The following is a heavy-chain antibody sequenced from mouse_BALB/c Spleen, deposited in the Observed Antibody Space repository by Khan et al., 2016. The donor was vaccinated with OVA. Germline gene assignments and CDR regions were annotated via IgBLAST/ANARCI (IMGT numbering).Heavy chain of an antibody. V-gene: IGHV1-87*01. CDR3: GRSYFDY. CDR2: IYPGDGDT. CDR1: GYTFTYYW. J-gene: IGHJ2*01. Sequence: QVQLKQSGAELARPGASVRLSCKTSGYTFTYYWMQWVKQRPGQGLEWIGAIYPGDGDTRYTQKFKDKATLTTDESSSTAYMQLSSLASEDSAVYYCGRSYFDYWGQGTTLTVSS.